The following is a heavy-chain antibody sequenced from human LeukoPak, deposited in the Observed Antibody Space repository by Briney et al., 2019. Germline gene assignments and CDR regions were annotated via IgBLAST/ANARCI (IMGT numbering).Heavy chain of an antibody. J-gene: IGHJ4*02. CDR1: GFTFSSYG. D-gene: IGHD4-17*01. CDR3: ARDLYENDYDYYFDY. V-gene: IGHV3-30*02. Sequence: GGSLRLSCAASGFTFSSYGMHWVRKAPGKGLEWVAFIRYDGSNKYYADSVKGRFTISRDNSKNTLYLQMNSLRAEDTAVYYCARDLYENDYDYYFDYWGQGTLVTVSS. CDR2: IRYDGSNK.